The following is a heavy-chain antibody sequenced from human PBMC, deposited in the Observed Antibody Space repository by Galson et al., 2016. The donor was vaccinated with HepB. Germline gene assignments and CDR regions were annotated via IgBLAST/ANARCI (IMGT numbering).Heavy chain of an antibody. CDR2: IIPIFDTP. CDR1: GDFVSTYA. D-gene: IGHD1-26*01. Sequence: SVKVSCKASGDFVSTYAISWVRQAPGQGLEWMGGIIPIFDTPHYAQSFQGRVTITADESTSTAYMELSRLRSEDTAVYYCATWEQGPNWGQGTLVTVSS. CDR3: ATWEQGPN. J-gene: IGHJ1*01. V-gene: IGHV1-69*13.